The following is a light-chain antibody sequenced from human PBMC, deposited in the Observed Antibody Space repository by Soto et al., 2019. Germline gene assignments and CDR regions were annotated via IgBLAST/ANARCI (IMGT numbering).Light chain of an antibody. Sequence: EIVLTQSPGTLSLSPGERATLSCRASQSVSGSYLAWYQQKPGQAPRLLLYGESSRATGIPDRFRGSGSGTDFTLTIRRLELEDFAVYYCQQYGSSPPYTFGQGTKLEIK. CDR3: QQYGSSPPYT. CDR1: QSVSGSY. V-gene: IGKV3-20*01. CDR2: GES. J-gene: IGKJ2*01.